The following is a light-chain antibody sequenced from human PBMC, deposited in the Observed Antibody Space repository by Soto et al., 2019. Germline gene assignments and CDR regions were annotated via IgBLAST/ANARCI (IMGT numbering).Light chain of an antibody. CDR3: SSYTRSSTYVV. J-gene: IGLJ2*01. Sequence: QSALTQPASVSGSPGPSITISCTGTSSDVGGYNYVSWYQQHPGKAPKLMIYDVSNRPSGVSNRFSGSKSGNTASLTISGLQAEDEADYYCSSYTRSSTYVVFGGGTKLTVL. CDR2: DVS. CDR1: SSDVGGYNY. V-gene: IGLV2-14*01.